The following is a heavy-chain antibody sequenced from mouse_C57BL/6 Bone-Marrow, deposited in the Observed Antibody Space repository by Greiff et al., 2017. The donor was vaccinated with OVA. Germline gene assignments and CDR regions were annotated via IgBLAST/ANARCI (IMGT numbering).Heavy chain of an antibody. D-gene: IGHD1-3*01. CDR2: ISSGSSTI. CDR3: ARLNSLYAMDY. Sequence: DVKLVESGGGLVKPGGSLKLSCAASGFTFSDYGMHWVRQAPEKGLEWVAYISSGSSTIYYADTVKGRFTISRDNAKNTLFLQMTSLRSEDTAMYYCARLNSLYAMDYWGQGTSVTVSS. V-gene: IGHV5-17*01. CDR1: GFTFSDYG. J-gene: IGHJ4*01.